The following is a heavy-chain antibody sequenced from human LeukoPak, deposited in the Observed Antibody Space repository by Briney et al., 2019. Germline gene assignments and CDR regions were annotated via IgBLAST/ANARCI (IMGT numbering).Heavy chain of an antibody. J-gene: IGHJ4*02. Sequence: PSETLSLTCTVSGGSISSYYWIWIRQPPGKGLEWIGYIYYSGSTNYNPSLKSRVTISVDTSKNQFSLKLSSVTAADTAVYYCARGAVVVPAAMVYWGQGTLVTVSS. V-gene: IGHV4-59*01. CDR1: GGSISSYY. CDR3: ARGAVVVPAAMVY. D-gene: IGHD2-2*01. CDR2: IYYSGST.